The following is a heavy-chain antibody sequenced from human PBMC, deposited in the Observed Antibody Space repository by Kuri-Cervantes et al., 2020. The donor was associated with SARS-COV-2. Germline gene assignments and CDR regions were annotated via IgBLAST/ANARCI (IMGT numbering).Heavy chain of an antibody. CDR3: ARDVGDSGSDY. Sequence: GESLKISCAASGFTFSTYDMYWVRQAPGKGLEWVAFIWYDGSNKYYADSVKGRFTISRDNSKNTLYLQMDSLRGDDTAVYYWARDVGDSGSDYWGQGTLVTVSS. CDR2: IWYDGSNK. V-gene: IGHV3-33*08. D-gene: IGHD3-10*01. J-gene: IGHJ4*02. CDR1: GFTFSTYD.